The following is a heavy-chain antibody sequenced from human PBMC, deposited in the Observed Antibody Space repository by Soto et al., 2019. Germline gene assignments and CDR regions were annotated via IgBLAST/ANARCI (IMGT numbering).Heavy chain of an antibody. CDR3: TTDRRLGGTSPHFDN. CDR2: IKSKTDAKTI. Sequence: EVQLLESGGGLVEPGGSLRLSCVASGFSFAKAWMSWVRQAPGEGLEWVGRIKSKTDAKTISYAAPVRDRFTISRDDSKDTLYLQMNSLKIEDTAVYYCTTDRRLGGTSPHFDNWGQGTQVTVSS. J-gene: IGHJ4*02. D-gene: IGHD1-26*01. V-gene: IGHV3-15*01. CDR1: GFSFAKAW.